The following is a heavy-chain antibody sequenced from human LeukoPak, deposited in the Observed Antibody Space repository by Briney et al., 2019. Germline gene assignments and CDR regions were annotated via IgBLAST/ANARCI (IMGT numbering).Heavy chain of an antibody. CDR2: MYYSGST. D-gene: IGHD3-16*01. Sequence: SETLSLTCTVSGGSISSSSNFWGWLRQPPGKGLEWIANMYYSGSTYYYPSFQSRVSIYIDTSKNQLSLRLSSVTAADTAVYYCVGVSRDMPKDSDYGGQGTLVTVPS. J-gene: IGHJ4*02. V-gene: IGHV4-39*01. CDR3: VGVSRDMPKDSDY. CDR1: GGSISSSSNF.